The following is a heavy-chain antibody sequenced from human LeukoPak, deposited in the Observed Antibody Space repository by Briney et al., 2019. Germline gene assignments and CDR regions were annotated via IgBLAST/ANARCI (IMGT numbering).Heavy chain of an antibody. Sequence: GGSLRLSCAVSGFAFSTYWMNWVRQAPGMGLEWVASIKQDGSQKYSVDSVKGRFTISRDNAKNSLYLQMNSLRAEDTAVYYCARDYFVDGSNSRIFFDSWGQGTLVTVSS. D-gene: IGHD5-24*01. V-gene: IGHV3-7*01. CDR2: IKQDGSQK. CDR3: ARDYFVDGSNSRIFFDS. J-gene: IGHJ4*02. CDR1: GFAFSTYW.